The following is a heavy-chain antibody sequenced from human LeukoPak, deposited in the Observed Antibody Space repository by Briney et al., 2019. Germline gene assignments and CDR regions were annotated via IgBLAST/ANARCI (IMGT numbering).Heavy chain of an antibody. V-gene: IGHV2-70*04. D-gene: IGHD3-10*01. J-gene: IGHJ4*02. CDR2: IDWDDDK. CDR1: GFSLSTSGMR. Sequence: SGPTLVNPTQTLTLTCTFSGFSLSTSGMRVGWIRQPPGKALEWLARIDWDDDKFYSTSLETRLTISKDTSKSQVVLTMTNMDPVDTATYYCARMATRGVNPYFDYWGQGTLVTVSS. CDR3: ARMATRGVNPYFDY.